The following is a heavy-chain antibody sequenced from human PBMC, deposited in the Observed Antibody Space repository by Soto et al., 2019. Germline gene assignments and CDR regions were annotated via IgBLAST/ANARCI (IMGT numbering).Heavy chain of an antibody. J-gene: IGHJ6*02. D-gene: IGHD2-15*01. CDR2: IYTSGST. CDR1: GGSISSYY. Sequence: SETLSLTCTVSGGSISSYYWSWIRQPAGTGLEWIGRIYTSGSTNYNPSLKSLVTMSVDTSKNQFSLKLSSVTAADTAVYYCARDAVVVVVAATEPEYYGMDVWRQGTTVTVSS. V-gene: IGHV4-4*07. CDR3: ARDAVVVVVAATEPEYYGMDV.